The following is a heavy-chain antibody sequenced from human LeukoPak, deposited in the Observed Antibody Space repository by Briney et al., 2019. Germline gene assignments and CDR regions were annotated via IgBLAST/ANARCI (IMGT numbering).Heavy chain of an antibody. D-gene: IGHD3-22*01. J-gene: IGHJ3*02. Sequence: ASVKVSCKASGYTFTSYYINWVRQATGQGLEWMGWMNPNSGNTGYTQKFQGRVTMTRNTSIRTAYMELSSLRSEDTAVYYCARSSGYDAFDIWGQGTMVTVSS. CDR1: GYTFTSYY. CDR3: ARSSGYDAFDI. CDR2: MNPNSGNT. V-gene: IGHV1-8*01.